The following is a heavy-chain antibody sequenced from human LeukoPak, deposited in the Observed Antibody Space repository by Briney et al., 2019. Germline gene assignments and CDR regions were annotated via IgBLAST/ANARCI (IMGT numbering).Heavy chain of an antibody. CDR2: ISSSYAI. J-gene: IGHJ3*02. V-gene: IGHV3-69-1*01. Sequence: GGSLRLSCAASGFTFTAFTINWVRQAPGKGLEWVSSISSSYAIYFADSVKGRFTISRDNAKNSVYLHMDSLRAEDTAVYFCARDRHFVAFDIWGQGTMVTVSS. CDR1: GFTFTAFT. CDR3: ARDRHFVAFDI.